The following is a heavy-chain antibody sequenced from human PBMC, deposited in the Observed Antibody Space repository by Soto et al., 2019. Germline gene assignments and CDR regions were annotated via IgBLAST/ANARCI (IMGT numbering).Heavy chain of an antibody. CDR3: ARYCSSTTCYGGAFDI. Sequence: SETLSLTCAVYVGSFSGYYWSWIRQPPGKGLQWIGEINHSGSTNYNPSLKSRVTISVDTSKNQFSLRLSSVTAADTAVYYCARYCSSTTCYGGAFDIWGQGTMVTVSS. CDR2: INHSGST. J-gene: IGHJ3*02. V-gene: IGHV4-34*01. CDR1: VGSFSGYY. D-gene: IGHD2-2*01.